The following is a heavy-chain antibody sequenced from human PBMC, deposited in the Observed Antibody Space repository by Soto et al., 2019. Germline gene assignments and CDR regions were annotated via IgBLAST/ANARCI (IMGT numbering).Heavy chain of an antibody. Sequence: SVKVSCKASGFTFTTSAVQWVRQTRGQRLEWIGWIVVGSGNTNYAQKFQERVTITRDMSTSTAYMELSSRRSEDTAVYYCAAEMYILTRRGGMDVWGQGTTVTVSS. V-gene: IGHV1-58*01. D-gene: IGHD3-9*01. CDR2: IVVGSGNT. J-gene: IGHJ6*02. CDR1: GFTFTTSA. CDR3: AAEMYILTRRGGMDV.